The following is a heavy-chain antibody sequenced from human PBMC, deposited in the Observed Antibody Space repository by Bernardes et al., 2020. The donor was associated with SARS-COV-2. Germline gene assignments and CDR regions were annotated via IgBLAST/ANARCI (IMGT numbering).Heavy chain of an antibody. D-gene: IGHD3-10*01. V-gene: IGHV3-30*04. Sequence: GGSLRLSCAASGFIFSDHAFHWVRQAPGKGLAWVAVISFDGRYKYYVDSVKGRFTISRDNSKNTLYLQMNSLRAEDTAVYYCARDLRVRGVNTHTSPYYYYYYGMDVWGQGTTVTVSS. J-gene: IGHJ6*02. CDR1: GFIFSDHA. CDR3: ARDLRVRGVNTHTSPYYYYYYGMDV. CDR2: ISFDGRYK.